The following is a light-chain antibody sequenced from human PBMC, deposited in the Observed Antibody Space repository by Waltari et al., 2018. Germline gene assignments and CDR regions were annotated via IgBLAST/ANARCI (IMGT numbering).Light chain of an antibody. CDR2: EGS. V-gene: IGLV2-23*01. CDR1: SSDVGSYNL. Sequence: QSALPQPASVSGSPGQSITISCTGTSSDVGSYNLVSWYQQHPGKAPKLMIYEGSKRPSGVSNRFPGSKSGNTASLTISGLQAEDEADYYCCSYAGSSTYVFGTGTKVTVL. CDR3: CSYAGSSTYV. J-gene: IGLJ1*01.